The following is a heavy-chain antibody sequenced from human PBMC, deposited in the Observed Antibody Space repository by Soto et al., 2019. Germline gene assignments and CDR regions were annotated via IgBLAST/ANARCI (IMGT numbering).Heavy chain of an antibody. J-gene: IGHJ4*02. CDR3: AKALGRDFSDFDS. D-gene: IGHD3-10*01. CDR1: GFIGSSYQ. Sequence: VGSLRHSCAASGFIGSSYQMMWVRQAPGKGLEWVSVIYDFGSTLYTYYADSVKGRFTISRDNSRHTLYLQMNSLRAEDTAIYYCAKALGRDFSDFDSWGQGTQVTVSS. CDR2: IYDFGST. V-gene: IGHV3-53*01.